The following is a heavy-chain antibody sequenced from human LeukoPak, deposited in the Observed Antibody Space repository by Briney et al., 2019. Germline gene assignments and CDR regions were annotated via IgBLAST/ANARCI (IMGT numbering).Heavy chain of an antibody. D-gene: IGHD5-18*01. J-gene: IGHJ4*02. CDR2: INHSGST. Sequence: PSETLSLTCAVYGGSFSGYYWSWIRQPPGKGLEWIGEINHSGSTNYNPSLKSRVTISVDTSKNQFSLKLSSVTAADTAVYYCARVWRSRYSYGNFDHWGQGTLVTVSS. CDR3: ARVWRSRYSYGNFDH. CDR1: GGSFSGYY. V-gene: IGHV4-34*01.